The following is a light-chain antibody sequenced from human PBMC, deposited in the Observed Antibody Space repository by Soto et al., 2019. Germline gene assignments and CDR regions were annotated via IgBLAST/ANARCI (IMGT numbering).Light chain of an antibody. CDR1: QSVGGD. J-gene: IGKJ4*01. CDR3: QQYNKWPIT. V-gene: IGKV3-15*01. CDR2: GAT. Sequence: EGVMTQSPATLSLSPGEGATLSCRASQSVGGDVAWYQQKPGQAPRLLIFGATTRPTGIPARFSGSGSVTEFTLTISSLQSDDSGVYYCQQYNKWPITFGGGTKVDIK.